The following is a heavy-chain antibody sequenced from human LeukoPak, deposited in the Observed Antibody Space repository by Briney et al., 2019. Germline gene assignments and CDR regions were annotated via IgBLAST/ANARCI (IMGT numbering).Heavy chain of an antibody. CDR3: ARGRGYCSSTSCLRKYYYYMDV. D-gene: IGHD2-2*01. Sequence: GASVKVSCKASGYTFTRYDINWVRQPTGQGLEWMGWRNPNRGNTGYAQKFQGSVTMTRNTSISTASMGLSSLRSEDTAVYYCARGRGYCSSTSCLRKYYYYMDVWGKGTTVTVSS. J-gene: IGHJ6*03. CDR2: RNPNRGNT. CDR1: GYTFTRYD. V-gene: IGHV1-8*01.